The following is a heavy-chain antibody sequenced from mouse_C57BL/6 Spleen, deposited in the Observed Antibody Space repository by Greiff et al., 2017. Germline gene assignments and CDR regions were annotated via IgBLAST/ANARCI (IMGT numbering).Heavy chain of an antibody. V-gene: IGHV1-82*01. J-gene: IGHJ3*01. CDR2: IYPGDGDT. Sequence: VKLMESGPELVKPGASVKISCKASGYAFSSSWMNWVKQRPGKGLEWIGRIYPGDGDTNYNGKFKGKATLTADKSSSTAYMQLSSLTSEDSAVYFCARSGSTMAWFAYWGQGTLVTVSA. CDR1: GYAFSSSW. D-gene: IGHD6-1*01. CDR3: ARSGSTMAWFAY.